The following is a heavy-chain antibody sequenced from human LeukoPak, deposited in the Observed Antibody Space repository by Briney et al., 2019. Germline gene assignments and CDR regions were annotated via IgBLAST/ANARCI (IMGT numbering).Heavy chain of an antibody. V-gene: IGHV4-34*01. CDR3: ARGAIVVVPAAIWGFDY. J-gene: IGHJ4*02. CDR2: INHSGST. Sequence: PSETLSLTCAVSGGSFGGYYWSWFRQPPGKWLEWIGAINHSGSTNYNPSLKSRVTISVDTSKNQFSLKLSSVTAADTAVYYCARGAIVVVPAAIWGFDYWGQGTLVTVSS. CDR1: GGSFGGYY. D-gene: IGHD2-2*02.